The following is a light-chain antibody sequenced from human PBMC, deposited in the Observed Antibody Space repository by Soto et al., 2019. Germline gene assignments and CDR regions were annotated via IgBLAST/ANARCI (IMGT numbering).Light chain of an antibody. CDR2: GTS. CDR3: QQYGGSPPYT. V-gene: IGKV3-20*01. J-gene: IGKJ2*01. Sequence: EMVLTQSPGTLSLSPGDRATLSCRASQSVSSDYLAWYQQKPGQAPRLLIYGTSSRATDIPDRFSGSGSETDFTLTTSRLEPEDFAVYFCQQYGGSPPYTFGQGTKLEIK. CDR1: QSVSSDY.